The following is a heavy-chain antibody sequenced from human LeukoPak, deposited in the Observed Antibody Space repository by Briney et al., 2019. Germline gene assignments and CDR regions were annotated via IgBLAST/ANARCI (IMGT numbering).Heavy chain of an antibody. V-gene: IGHV3-48*01. J-gene: IGHJ4*02. CDR1: GFTFSSYS. D-gene: IGHD3-3*01. CDR2: IISSSSTI. CDR3: AREAYYDFWSGYRPLDY. Sequence: GGSLRLSCAASGFTFSSYSMNWVRQAPGKGLEWVSYIISSSSTIYYADSVKGRFTISRDNAKNSLYLQMNSLRAEDTAVYYCAREAYYDFWSGYRPLDYWGQGTLVTVSS.